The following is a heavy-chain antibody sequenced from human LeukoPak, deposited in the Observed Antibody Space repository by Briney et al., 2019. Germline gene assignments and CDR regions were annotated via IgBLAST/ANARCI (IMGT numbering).Heavy chain of an antibody. CDR2: MNPNRGNT. J-gene: IGHJ4*02. Sequence: ASVKVSCKASGYTFTSYDTNWVRQATGQGLEWMGWMNPNRGNTGYARKFQGRVTMTRNTSISTAYMELSSLRSEDTAVYYCARGGTAYYYGSGSSYFDYWGQGTLVTVSS. V-gene: IGHV1-8*01. D-gene: IGHD3-10*01. CDR1: GYTFTSYD. CDR3: ARGGTAYYYGSGSSYFDY.